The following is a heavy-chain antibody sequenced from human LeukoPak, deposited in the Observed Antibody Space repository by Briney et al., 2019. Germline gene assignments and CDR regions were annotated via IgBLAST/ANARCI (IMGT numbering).Heavy chain of an antibody. J-gene: IGHJ3*02. CDR3: ARAQLYDYVWGSYRSSFAFDI. Sequence: GASVKVSCKASGYTFTSYDINWVRQAPGQGLEWMGWMKLNSGNTGYAQKFQGRVTMTRNTSISTAYMELSSLRSEDTAVYYCARAQLYDYVWGSYRSSFAFDIWGQGTMVTVSS. CDR1: GYTFTSYD. V-gene: IGHV1-8*01. D-gene: IGHD3-16*02. CDR2: MKLNSGNT.